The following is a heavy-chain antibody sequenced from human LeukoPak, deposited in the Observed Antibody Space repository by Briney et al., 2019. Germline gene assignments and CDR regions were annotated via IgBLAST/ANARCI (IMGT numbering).Heavy chain of an antibody. CDR1: GFTFSSYS. V-gene: IGHV3-23*01. CDR3: AKDDRDEVGATQAFDY. Sequence: PGGSLRLSCAASGFTFSSYSMNWVRQAPGKGLEWVAIISGNGYSTYYADSVKGRFTISRDNRKNTVFLEMNSLRGEDTALYYCAKDDRDEVGATQAFDYWGQGTLVTVSS. J-gene: IGHJ4*02. CDR2: ISGNGYST. D-gene: IGHD1-26*01.